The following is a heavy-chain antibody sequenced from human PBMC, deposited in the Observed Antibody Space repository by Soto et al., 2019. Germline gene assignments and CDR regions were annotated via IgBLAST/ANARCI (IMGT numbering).Heavy chain of an antibody. CDR1: GFTFISYA. CDR2: ISYDGSNK. D-gene: IGHD3-22*01. V-gene: IGHV3-30-3*01. Sequence: WGSLRLSCAASGFTFISYAIHFFRHSPCKGLEWVAVISYDGSNKYYADSVKGRFTISRDNSKNTLYLQMNSLRAEDTAVYYCARSYYDSSGSPNWFDPWGQGTLVTVSS. J-gene: IGHJ5*02. CDR3: ARSYYDSSGSPNWFDP.